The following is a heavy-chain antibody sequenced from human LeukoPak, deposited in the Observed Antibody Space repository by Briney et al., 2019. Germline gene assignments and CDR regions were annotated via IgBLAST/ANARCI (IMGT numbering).Heavy chain of an antibody. J-gene: IGHJ6*03. Sequence: SQTLSLTCAISGDSVSSNSAAWNWIRQSPSRGLEWLGRTYYRSKWYNDYAVSVKSRITINPDTSKNQFSLQLNSVTPEDTAVYYCARTSGYSYGTKPYYMDVWGKGTTVTVSS. V-gene: IGHV6-1*01. D-gene: IGHD5-18*01. CDR2: TYYRSKWYN. CDR1: GDSVSSNSAA. CDR3: ARTSGYSYGTKPYYMDV.